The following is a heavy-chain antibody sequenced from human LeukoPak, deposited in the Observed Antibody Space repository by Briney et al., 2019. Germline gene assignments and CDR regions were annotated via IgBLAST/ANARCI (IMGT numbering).Heavy chain of an antibody. Sequence: GKSLRLSCAVSGFTFSSYGMHWVRQAPGKGLEWVAVIYYGGSNKYYADSVKGRFTIFRDNSKNTLYLQINSLRAEDTAVYYCAKDEGIAVLYYWGMDVWGQGTTVA. J-gene: IGHJ6*02. CDR2: IYYGGSNK. CDR1: GFTFSSYG. V-gene: IGHV3-30*18. CDR3: AKDEGIAVLYYWGMDV. D-gene: IGHD6-19*01.